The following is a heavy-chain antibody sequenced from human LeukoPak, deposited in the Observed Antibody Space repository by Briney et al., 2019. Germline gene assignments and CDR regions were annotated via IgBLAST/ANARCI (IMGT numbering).Heavy chain of an antibody. D-gene: IGHD2-2*01. CDR3: AKRAICTTTSCYGFDP. V-gene: IGHV3-48*01. J-gene: IGHJ5*02. Sequence: GGSLRLSCAASGFTFSSYSMNWVRQAPGKGLEWVSYISSSSSTIYYADSVKGRFTISRDNSKNTLYLQMNSLRAEDAAVYYCAKRAICTTTSCYGFDPWGQGTLVTVSS. CDR1: GFTFSSYS. CDR2: ISSSSSTI.